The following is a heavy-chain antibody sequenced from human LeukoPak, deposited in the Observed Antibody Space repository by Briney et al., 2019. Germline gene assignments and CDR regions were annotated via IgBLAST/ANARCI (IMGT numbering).Heavy chain of an antibody. J-gene: IGHJ6*03. V-gene: IGHV4-39*01. CDR3: ARQGYCTSTSCPLTSYYYYYMDV. Sequence: PSETLSLTCTVSGGSFISSGYSWGWIRQPPGKGLEWIGSIYYSGNTYYNPSLKSRVTISVDTSKNQFSLKLSSVTAADTAVYYCARQGYCTSTSCPLTSYYYYYMDVWGKGTTVTVSS. D-gene: IGHD2-2*01. CDR1: GGSFISSGYS. CDR2: IYYSGNT.